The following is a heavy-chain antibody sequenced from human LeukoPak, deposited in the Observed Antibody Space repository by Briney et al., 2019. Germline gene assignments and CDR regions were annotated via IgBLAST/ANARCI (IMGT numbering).Heavy chain of an antibody. Sequence: GGSLRLSCAASGFAFNTYYMTWVRQAPGKGLEWVAGIKQDGSENYYMDSVKGRFTISRDNSRNSLYLQMNSLRAEDTAVYFCARERYCTSATCYVGVPFDSWGQGTLVTVSS. CDR3: ARERYCTSATCYVGVPFDS. D-gene: IGHD2-2*01. J-gene: IGHJ4*02. CDR2: IKQDGSEN. V-gene: IGHV3-7*01. CDR1: GFAFNTYY.